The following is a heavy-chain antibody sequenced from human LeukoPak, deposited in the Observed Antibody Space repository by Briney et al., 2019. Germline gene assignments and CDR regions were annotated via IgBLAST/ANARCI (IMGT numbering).Heavy chain of an antibody. Sequence: PSETLSLTCTVSDDSISSSNYYWAWIRQPPGKRLERSVSLYYSGTTYYNPSLKSRVTISVDTSENQVSLKLSSVTATDTAVYYCARPRVAAAFFYPFDVWGHGTMVTVSS. D-gene: IGHD2-2*01. J-gene: IGHJ3*01. CDR1: DDSISSSNYY. V-gene: IGHV4-39*01. CDR3: ARPRVAAAFFYPFDV. CDR2: LYYSGTT.